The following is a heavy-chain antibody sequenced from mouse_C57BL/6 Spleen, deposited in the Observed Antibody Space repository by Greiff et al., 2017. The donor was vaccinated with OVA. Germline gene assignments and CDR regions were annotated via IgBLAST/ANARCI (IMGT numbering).Heavy chain of an antibody. D-gene: IGHD4-1*01. Sequence: EVQLQESEGGLVQPGSSMKLSCTASGFTFSDYYMAWVRQVPEKGLEWVANINYDGSSTYYLDSLKSRFIISRDNAKNILYLQMSSLKSEDTATYYCAREGFNWDGGSYYFDYWGQGTTPTVSS. CDR2: INYDGSST. CDR3: AREGFNWDGGSYYFDY. CDR1: GFTFSDYY. V-gene: IGHV5-16*01. J-gene: IGHJ2*01.